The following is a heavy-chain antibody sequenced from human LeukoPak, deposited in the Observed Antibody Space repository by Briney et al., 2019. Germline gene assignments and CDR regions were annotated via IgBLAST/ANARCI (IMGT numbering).Heavy chain of an antibody. J-gene: IGHJ4*02. D-gene: IGHD6-19*01. CDR2: IYYSGST. Sequence: SETLSLTCTVSGGSISSSSYYWGWIRQPAGKGLEWIGSIYYSGSTNYNPSLKSRVTISVDTSKNQFSLKLSSVTAADTAVYYCARSIAVAGTLFDYWGQGTLVTVSS. CDR1: GGSISSSSYY. V-gene: IGHV4-39*07. CDR3: ARSIAVAGTLFDY.